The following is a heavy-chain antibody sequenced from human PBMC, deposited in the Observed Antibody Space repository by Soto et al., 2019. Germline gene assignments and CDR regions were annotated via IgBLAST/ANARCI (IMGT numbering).Heavy chain of an antibody. D-gene: IGHD3-22*01. J-gene: IGHJ3*02. CDR3: ARLDYQSSGSYAFDI. Sequence: SETLSLTCAVSGASVSSCSYSWSWIRQPPGKGLEWIGFYFQGGDAYYNPSLESRVTISVDRSKNQFSLKLRSVTAADTAVYYCARLDYQSSGSYAFDIWGQGTTVTVSS. V-gene: IGHV4-30-2*01. CDR1: GASVSSCSYS. CDR2: YFQGGDA.